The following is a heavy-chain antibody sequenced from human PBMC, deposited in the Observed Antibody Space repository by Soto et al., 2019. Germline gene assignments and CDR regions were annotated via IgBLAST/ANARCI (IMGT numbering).Heavy chain of an antibody. CDR1: GFTFSSYA. CDR3: ASEVGY. J-gene: IGHJ4*02. CDR2: ISYDGSNK. Sequence: QVQLVESGGGVVQPGRSLRLSCAASGFTFSSYAMHWVRQAPGKGLEWVAVISYDGSNKYYADSVKGRFTISRDNSKSTLYLQMNSLRAEDTAVYYCASEVGYWGQGTLVTVSS. V-gene: IGHV3-30-3*01.